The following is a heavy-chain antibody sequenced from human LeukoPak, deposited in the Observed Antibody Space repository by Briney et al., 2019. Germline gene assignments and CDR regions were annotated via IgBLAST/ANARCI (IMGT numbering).Heavy chain of an antibody. D-gene: IGHD3-22*01. Sequence: GGSLRLSCAASGFTFSSYGMHWVRQAPGKGLEWVAIIWYDGSNTYYADSVKGRFTISRDNSKNTLYVQMNSLRAEDTAVYYCAKDALLEPYYDSSGYYSDALDIWSQGTMVTVSS. V-gene: IGHV3-33*06. J-gene: IGHJ3*02. CDR2: IWYDGSNT. CDR1: GFTFSSYG. CDR3: AKDALLEPYYDSSGYYSDALDI.